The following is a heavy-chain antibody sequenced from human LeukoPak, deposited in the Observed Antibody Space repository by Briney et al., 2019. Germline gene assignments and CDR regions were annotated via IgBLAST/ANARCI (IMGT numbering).Heavy chain of an antibody. CDR1: GHTSTKYA. CDR2: VSIYNGNT. CDR3: ARGADYGGAPFDV. Sequence: ASVKVSFKASGHTSTKYAISWVRQAPGQGLEFLGWVSIYNGNTFYTPTLRGRLTPTTGRSTDTAYMEMKDLKSDDTAVYFCARGADYGGAPFDVWGPGTPVTVSS. D-gene: IGHD4-23*01. V-gene: IGHV1-18*01. J-gene: IGHJ4*02.